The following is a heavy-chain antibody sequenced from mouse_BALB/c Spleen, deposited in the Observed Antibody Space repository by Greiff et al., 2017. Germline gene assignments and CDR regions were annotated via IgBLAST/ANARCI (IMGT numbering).Heavy chain of an antibody. CDR2: IDPYNGGT. CDR1: GNSFTSYW. V-gene: IGHV1S135*01. CDR3: ASPYGTYYAMDY. Sequence: EVQLQQPGAELVRPGASVKLSCKASGNSFTSYWMNWVKQRPGQGLEGIGYIDPYNGGTSYNQKFKGKATLTVDKSSSTAFMHLNSLTSEDSAVYYCASPYGTYYAMDYWGQGTSVTVSS. D-gene: IGHD2-10*02. J-gene: IGHJ4*01.